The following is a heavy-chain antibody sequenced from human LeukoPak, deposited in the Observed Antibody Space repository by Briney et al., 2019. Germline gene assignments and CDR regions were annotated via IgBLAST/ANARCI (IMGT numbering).Heavy chain of an antibody. CDR2: IYYSGST. J-gene: IGHJ4*02. CDR3: ARRHYYDSSGYYYY. CDR1: GGSISSSSYY. V-gene: IGHV4-39*01. Sequence: ASETLSLTCTVSGGSISSSSYYWGWIRQPPGKGLEWIGSIYYSGSTYYNPSLKSRVTISVDTSKNQFPLKLSSVTAADTAVYYCARRHYYDSSGYYYYWGQGTLVTVSS. D-gene: IGHD3-22*01.